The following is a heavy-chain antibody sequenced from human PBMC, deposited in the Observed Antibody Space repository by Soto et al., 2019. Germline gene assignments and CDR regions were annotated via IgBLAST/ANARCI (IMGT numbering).Heavy chain of an antibody. CDR1: GGSNSIYY. Sequence: SETLSLTCTVSGGSNSIYYWSWIRQPAGKGLEWIGRIFTSESTNYNPSLKSRVTMSADTSKNQFSLKLRSVTAADTAVYYCAVDYGGNCFDYWGQGIRGTV. CDR2: IFTSEST. D-gene: IGHD2-21*01. V-gene: IGHV4-4*07. J-gene: IGHJ4*02. CDR3: AVDYGGNCFDY.